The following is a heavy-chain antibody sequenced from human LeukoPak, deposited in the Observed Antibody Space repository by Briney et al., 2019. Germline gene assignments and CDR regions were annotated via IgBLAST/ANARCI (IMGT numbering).Heavy chain of an antibody. J-gene: IGHJ4*02. V-gene: IGHV1-18*01. CDR2: ISAYNGNT. Sequence: EASVKVSCKASGYTFTSYGISWVRQAPGQGLEWMGWISAYNGNTNYGQKLQGRVTMTTDTSTSTAYMELRSLRSDDTAVYYCARDREHDFWSGSDYWGQGTLVTVSS. D-gene: IGHD3-3*01. CDR1: GYTFTSYG. CDR3: ARDREHDFWSGSDY.